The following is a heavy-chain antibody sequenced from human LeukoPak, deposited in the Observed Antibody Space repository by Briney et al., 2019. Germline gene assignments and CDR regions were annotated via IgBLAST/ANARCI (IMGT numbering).Heavy chain of an antibody. V-gene: IGHV1-8*02. D-gene: IGHD3-3*01. Sequence: ASVTVSCKASGYTFTSYDINWVRQATGQGLEWMGWMNPNSGNTGYAQNFQGRVTMTRNTSISTAYMELSSLRSEDTAVYYCARVGRGWSGYTRNYYYYYGMDVWGQGTTVTVSS. J-gene: IGHJ6*02. CDR3: ARVGRGWSGYTRNYYYYYGMDV. CDR1: GYTFTSYD. CDR2: MNPNSGNT.